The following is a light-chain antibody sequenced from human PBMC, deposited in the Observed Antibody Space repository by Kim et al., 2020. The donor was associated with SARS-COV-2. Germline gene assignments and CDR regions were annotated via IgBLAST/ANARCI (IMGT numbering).Light chain of an antibody. V-gene: IGKV3-20*01. CDR1: QSVDNRY. Sequence: EIVLTQSPGPLSLSPGERVTLSCRVSQSVDNRYLAWYQQKPGQGPRLLIYSASSRATGISDRFSGSGSRTDFTLTISRLEPEDSAVYYGQKKDISPSNFGKGTKL. CDR3: QKKDISPSN. J-gene: IGKJ2*01. CDR2: SAS.